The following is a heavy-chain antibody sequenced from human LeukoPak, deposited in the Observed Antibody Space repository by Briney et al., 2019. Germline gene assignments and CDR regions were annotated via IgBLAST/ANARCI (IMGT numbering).Heavy chain of an antibody. J-gene: IGHJ5*02. D-gene: IGHD2-15*01. CDR2: VIPIFGTA. CDR3: ARGVVVAATPKWFDP. CDR1: GGTSSSYA. Sequence: ASGKVSCKASGGTSSSYAISWVRRAPGQGLEWMGGVIPIFGTANYAQKFQGSVTITTDDSTSTAHMELSSLRSEDTAVYYCARGVVVAATPKWFDPWGQGTLVTVSS. V-gene: IGHV1-69*05.